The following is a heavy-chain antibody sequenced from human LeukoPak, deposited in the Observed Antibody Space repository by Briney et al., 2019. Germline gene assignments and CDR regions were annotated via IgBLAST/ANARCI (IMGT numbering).Heavy chain of an antibody. CDR1: GFTFSNYW. V-gene: IGHV3-74*01. J-gene: IGHJ4*02. CDR3: ARIDYVRQSGHDLL. Sequence: GGSLRLSCAASGFTFSNYWMHWVRQVPGKGPVWVSRINSDGNTTNYADSVKGRFTISRDDAKNTLYLQMNSLRAEDTAVYYCARIDYVRQSGHDLLWGQGTLVTVSS. CDR2: INSDGNTT. D-gene: IGHD5-12*01.